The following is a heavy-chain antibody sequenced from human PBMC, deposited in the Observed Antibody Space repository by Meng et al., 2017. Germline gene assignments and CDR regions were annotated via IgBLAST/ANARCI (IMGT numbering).Heavy chain of an antibody. Sequence: GESLKISCAASGFTFSSYAMSWVRQAPGKGLEWVSAISGSGGSTYYADSVKGRFTISRDNSKNTLYLQMNSLRAEDTAVYYCLTGSGGSHLNDWGQGTLVTVSS. CDR2: ISGSGGST. J-gene: IGHJ4*02. CDR3: LTGSGGSHLND. V-gene: IGHV3-23*01. D-gene: IGHD2-15*01. CDR1: GFTFSSYA.